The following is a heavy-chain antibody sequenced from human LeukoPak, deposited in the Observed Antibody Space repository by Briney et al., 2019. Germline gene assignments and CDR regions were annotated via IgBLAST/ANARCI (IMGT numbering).Heavy chain of an antibody. Sequence: GGSLRLSCAASGFTFSSYWMNWVRQAPGKGLVWVSRIASDGSSTTYADSVKGRFSISRDNAKNTLYLQMNSLRDEDTAVYYCARGRKGSDPRWFDPWGQGTLVTVSS. D-gene: IGHD2-21*01. J-gene: IGHJ5*02. CDR3: ARGRKGSDPRWFDP. CDR1: GFTFSSYW. CDR2: IASDGSST. V-gene: IGHV3-74*01.